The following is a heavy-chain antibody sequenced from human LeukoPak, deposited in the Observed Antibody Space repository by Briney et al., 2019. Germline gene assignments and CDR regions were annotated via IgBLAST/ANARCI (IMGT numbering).Heavy chain of an antibody. Sequence: GGSLRLSCAASGFTFSSYAMSWVRQAPGKGLEWVSAISGSGGSTYYADSVKGRFTISRDNAKNTLYLQMNSLRAEDTAVYYCARGYYDSSGYYFIDYWGQGTLVTVSS. CDR1: GFTFSSYA. V-gene: IGHV3-23*01. CDR3: ARGYYDSSGYYFIDY. J-gene: IGHJ4*02. CDR2: ISGSGGST. D-gene: IGHD3-22*01.